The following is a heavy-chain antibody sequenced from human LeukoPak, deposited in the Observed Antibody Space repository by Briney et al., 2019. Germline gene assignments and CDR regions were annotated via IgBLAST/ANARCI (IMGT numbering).Heavy chain of an antibody. V-gene: IGHV4-59*01. J-gene: IGHJ4*02. Sequence: SETLSLTCTVSGGSISFYHGSWIRRSPGKELEWIGDISESGSTNYMPSLKSRVTISVDTSNQFSLKLSSVTAADTAVYYCARAGSGWYGGRLFEFWGPGALVAVSS. D-gene: IGHD6-13*01. CDR3: ARAGSGWYGGRLFEF. CDR2: ISESGST. CDR1: GGSISFYH.